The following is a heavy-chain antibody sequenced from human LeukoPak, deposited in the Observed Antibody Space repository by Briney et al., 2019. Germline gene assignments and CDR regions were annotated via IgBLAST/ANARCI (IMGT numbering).Heavy chain of an antibody. CDR1: GFTLSSYA. Sequence: GGSLRLSCSASGFTLSSYAMHWVRQAPGKGLEYVSGISINGGSTDYADSVKGRFTISRDNSKNTVYLQMGSLRAEDTAVYYCVKESRVVRGVIMDAFDMWGQGTMVTVSS. CDR3: VKESRVVRGVIMDAFDM. V-gene: IGHV3-64D*06. D-gene: IGHD3-10*01. CDR2: ISINGGST. J-gene: IGHJ3*02.